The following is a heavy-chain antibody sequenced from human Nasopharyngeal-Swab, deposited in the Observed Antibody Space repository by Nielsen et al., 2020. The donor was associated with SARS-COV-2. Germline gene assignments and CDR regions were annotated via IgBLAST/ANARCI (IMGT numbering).Heavy chain of an antibody. D-gene: IGHD3-22*01. V-gene: IGHV1-24*01. J-gene: IGHJ4*02. CDR2: FDPEDGET. Sequence: ASVKVSCKVSGYTLTELSMHWVRQAPGKGLEWMGGFDPEDGETIYAQKVQGRVTITRDTSPSTVYMELSSLRSEYTAVYYCARDGYYYDSSGFPGDYWGQGTLVTVSS. CDR1: GYTLTELS. CDR3: ARDGYYYDSSGFPGDY.